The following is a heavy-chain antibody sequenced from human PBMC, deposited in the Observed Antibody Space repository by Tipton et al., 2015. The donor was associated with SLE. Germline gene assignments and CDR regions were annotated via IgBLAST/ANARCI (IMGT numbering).Heavy chain of an antibody. V-gene: IGHV3-23*01. J-gene: IGHJ4*02. CDR2: ISGSGGTT. CDR3: AKDAPSSSGWFFDY. Sequence: SLRLSCAAPGFTFSTYGMTWVRQAPGKGLEWVSAISGSGGTTYYADSVKGRFTISRDNSKNTLSLQMNSLRVEDTAVYYCAKDAPSSSGWFFDYWGQGTPVTVSS. D-gene: IGHD6-19*01. CDR1: GFTFSTYG.